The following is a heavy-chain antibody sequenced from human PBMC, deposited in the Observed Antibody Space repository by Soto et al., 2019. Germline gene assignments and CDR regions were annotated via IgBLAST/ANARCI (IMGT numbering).Heavy chain of an antibody. CDR3: ARDRDDYGSGNYYNRIDF. J-gene: IGHJ4*02. CDR1: GGXXXTYA. D-gene: IGHD3-10*01. Sequence: QVQXXQSGAXXKKPGSSVKXXXXXSGGXXXTYAISWLRQAPGQGLEWMGGIIPIFGTPNYAQRFQGRVTITADESTSTAYMELSRLRSEDTAVYYCARDRDDYGSGNYYNRIDFWGQGTLVTVSS. V-gene: IGHV1-69*01. CDR2: IIPIFGTP.